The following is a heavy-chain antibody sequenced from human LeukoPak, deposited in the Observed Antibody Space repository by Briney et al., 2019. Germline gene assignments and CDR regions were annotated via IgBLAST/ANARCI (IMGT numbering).Heavy chain of an antibody. CDR1: GGTFSSYA. D-gene: IGHD4-11*01. CDR2: IIPIFGTA. Sequence: SVKVSCKASGGTFSSYAISWVRQAPGQGLEWMGGIIPIFGTANYAQRFQGRVTITTDESTSTAYMELSSLRSEDTAVYYCARDLGDSNYYYYMDVWGKGTTVTVSS. V-gene: IGHV1-69*05. CDR3: ARDLGDSNYYYYMDV. J-gene: IGHJ6*03.